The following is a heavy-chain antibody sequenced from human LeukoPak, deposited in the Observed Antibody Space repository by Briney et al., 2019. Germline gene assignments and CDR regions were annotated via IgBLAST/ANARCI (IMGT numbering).Heavy chain of an antibody. J-gene: IGHJ3*02. CDR1: GYTFTSYD. CDR3: ARADGAVGDAFDI. V-gene: IGHV1-8*01. D-gene: IGHD6-19*01. Sequence: ASVKVSCKASGYTFTSYDINWVRQATGQGLEWMGWMNPNSGNTGYAQKFQGRVTMTRNTSISTAYMELSRLRSDDTAVYYCARADGAVGDAFDIWGQGTMVTVSS. CDR2: MNPNSGNT.